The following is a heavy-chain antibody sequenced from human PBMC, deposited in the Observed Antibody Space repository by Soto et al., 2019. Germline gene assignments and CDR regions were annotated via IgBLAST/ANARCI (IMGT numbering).Heavy chain of an antibody. CDR3: ARATTTSALCAMDV. J-gene: IGHJ6*02. CDR1: GFTFSNNA. CDR2: ISYDGSNK. D-gene: IGHD1-1*01. V-gene: IGHV3-30-3*01. Sequence: QVQLVESGGGVVQPGRSLRLSCAASGFTFSNNAMDWVRQAPGKGLEWVAVISYDGSNKYIAESVKGRFTISRDNSKNTLFLQMNGLRAEYTAVYYGARATTTSALCAMDVWGQGTTVTVSS.